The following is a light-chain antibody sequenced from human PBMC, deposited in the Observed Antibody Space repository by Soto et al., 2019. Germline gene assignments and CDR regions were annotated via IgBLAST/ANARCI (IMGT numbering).Light chain of an antibody. J-gene: IGKJ3*01. CDR3: QQYNAPPLT. V-gene: IGKV3-20*01. CDR2: AAS. Sequence: EIVLTQSPGTLSLSPGERATLSCRASQSLNTNSLAWYQQKPGQTPRLLIYAASTRDTDIPDRFIGSGSGTDFALTITRLEPEDFPLYYCQQYNAPPLTFGPGTKLDVK. CDR1: QSLNTNS.